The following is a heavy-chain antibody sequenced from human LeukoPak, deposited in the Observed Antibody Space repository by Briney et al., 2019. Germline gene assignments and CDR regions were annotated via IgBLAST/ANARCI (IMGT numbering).Heavy chain of an antibody. J-gene: IGHJ4*02. CDR2: IYTSGST. D-gene: IGHD1-26*01. Sequence: SETLSLTCTVSGGSISSRSYYWGWIRQPPGKGLEWIGRIYTSGSTNYNPSLKSRVTMSVDTSKNQFSLKLSSVTAADTAVYYCAREQLGGSPVDYWGQGTLVTVSS. V-gene: IGHV4-39*07. CDR1: GGSISSRSYY. CDR3: AREQLGGSPVDY.